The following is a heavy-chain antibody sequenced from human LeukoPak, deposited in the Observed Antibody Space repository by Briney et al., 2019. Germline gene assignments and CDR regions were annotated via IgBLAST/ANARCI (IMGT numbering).Heavy chain of an antibody. J-gene: IGHJ5*02. D-gene: IGHD3-10*01. CDR2: INPSGGST. Sequence: ASVKVSCKAAGYTFTSYYMHWVRQAPGQGLEWMGIINPSGGSTSYAQKFQGRVTMTRDTSTSTVYMELSSLRSEDTAVYYCARDLGSRGVRSNWFDPWGQGTLVTVSS. CDR1: GYTFTSYY. V-gene: IGHV1-46*01. CDR3: ARDLGSRGVRSNWFDP.